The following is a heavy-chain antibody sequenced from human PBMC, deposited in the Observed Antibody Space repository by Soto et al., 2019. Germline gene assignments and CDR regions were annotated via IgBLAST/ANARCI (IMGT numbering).Heavy chain of an antibody. CDR3: ARGAAAFDY. CDR1: GGSINSSY. J-gene: IGHJ4*02. V-gene: IGHV4-59*01. CDR2: IYYSGTT. D-gene: IGHD6-13*01. Sequence: QVQLQESGPGLMKPSETLSLTCTVSGGSINSSYWSWIRQPPGKGLEWIGYIYYSGTTNYNPFHKSRVPISVDTSKNQFSLKLNSVTAADTAVYYCARGAAAFDYWGQGPLVTVSS.